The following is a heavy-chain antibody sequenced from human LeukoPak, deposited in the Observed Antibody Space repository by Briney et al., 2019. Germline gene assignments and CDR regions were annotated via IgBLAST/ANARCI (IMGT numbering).Heavy chain of an antibody. CDR2: ISGSGGST. CDR1: GFTFSSYA. Sequence: GGSLRLSCAASGFTFSSYAMSWVRQAPGKGLEWVSAISGSGGSTYYSDSVKGRFTLSRDDSRNTVYLHLNNLRVEDTAVYYCAKASWVSSADAVLWGQGTLVTVYS. V-gene: IGHV3-23*01. J-gene: IGHJ4*02. D-gene: IGHD3-16*01. CDR3: AKASWVSSADAVL.